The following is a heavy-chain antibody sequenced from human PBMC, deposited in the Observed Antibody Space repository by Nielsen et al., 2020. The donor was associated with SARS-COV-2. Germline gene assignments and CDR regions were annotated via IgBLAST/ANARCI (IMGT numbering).Heavy chain of an antibody. CDR2: ISPYNGDT. CDR3: AIFYGGNSIDY. Sequence: ASVKVSCKASGYTFTSYGFSWVRQAPGQGLEWMGWISPYNGDTKYAQSLQDRVTMTTDTSTTTANMELRSLRSEDTAVYYCAIFYGGNSIDYWGQGTLVTVSS. V-gene: IGHV1-18*01. J-gene: IGHJ4*02. CDR1: GYTFTSYG. D-gene: IGHD4-23*01.